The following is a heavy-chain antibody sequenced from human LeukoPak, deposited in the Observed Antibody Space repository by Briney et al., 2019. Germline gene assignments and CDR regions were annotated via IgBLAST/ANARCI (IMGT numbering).Heavy chain of an antibody. CDR1: GFTFSNYG. J-gene: IGHJ3*01. CDR2: IWYDGSNQ. V-gene: IGHV3-33*01. D-gene: IGHD6-13*01. Sequence: GRSLRLSCITSGFTFSNYGFHWVRQAPGKGLEWTAAIWYDGSNQYYPDSVKGRFTISRDNSKNTIYLQMNSLRIEDTAMYYCARDLSSSWSPGVWGQGTMVTVSS. CDR3: ARDLSSSWSPGV.